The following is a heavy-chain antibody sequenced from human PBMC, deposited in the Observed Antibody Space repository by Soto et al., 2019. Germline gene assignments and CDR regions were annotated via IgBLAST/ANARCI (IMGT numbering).Heavy chain of an antibody. CDR1: GGTFSSYA. V-gene: IGHV1-69*13. D-gene: IGHD1-1*01. CDR2: IIPIFGTA. CDR3: ARAGPKSGTTRYYYYGMDV. J-gene: IGHJ6*02. Sequence: GASVKVSCKASGGTFSSYAISWVRQAPGQGLEWMGGIIPIFGTANYAQKFQGRVTITADESTSTAYMEPSSLRSEDTAVYYCARAGPKSGTTRYYYYGMDVWGQGTTVTVSS.